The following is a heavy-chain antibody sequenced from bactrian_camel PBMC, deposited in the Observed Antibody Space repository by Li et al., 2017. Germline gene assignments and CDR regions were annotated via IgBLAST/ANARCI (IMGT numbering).Heavy chain of an antibody. CDR3: AAAPWSLSRADVAHLRPGDFDY. J-gene: IGHJ6*01. Sequence: HVQLVESGGGSVQAGGPLRLSCTGSDSGYSFNVNYMGWVRQAPGKEREGVAHVYSVGGDTYYADSVKGRFTTSQNNAKNMLYLQMNSLKPEDTAMYYCAAAPWSLSRADVAHLRPGDFDYWGQGTQVTVS. V-gene: IGHV3S33*01. CDR2: VYSVGGDT. CDR1: DSGYSFNVNY.